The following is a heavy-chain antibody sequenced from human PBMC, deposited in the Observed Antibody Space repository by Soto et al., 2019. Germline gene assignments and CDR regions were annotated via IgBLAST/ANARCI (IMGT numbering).Heavy chain of an antibody. V-gene: IGHV4-4*07. CDR1: GGSISSYY. Sequence: SETLSLTCTVSGGSISSYYWSWIRQPAGKGLEWIGRIYTSGSTNYNPSLKSRVTMSVDTSKNQFSLKLSSVTAADTAVYYCARGGTGTTNYYYGMDVWGQGTTVTVS. CDR2: IYTSGST. CDR3: ARGGTGTTNYYYGMDV. D-gene: IGHD1-7*01. J-gene: IGHJ6*02.